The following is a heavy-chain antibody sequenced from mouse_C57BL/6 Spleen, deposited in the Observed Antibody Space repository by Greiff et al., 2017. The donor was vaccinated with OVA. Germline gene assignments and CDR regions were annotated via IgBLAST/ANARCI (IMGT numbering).Heavy chain of an antibody. J-gene: IGHJ3*01. CDR2: IYPGDGGT. V-gene: IGHV1-80*01. D-gene: IGHD3-1*01. CDR3: ARGATDPFFAY. Sequence: QVQLKQSGAELVKPGASVKISCKASGYAFSSYWMNWVKQRPGKGLEWIGQIYPGDGGTIYNQKFKGKATLTVDKSSSTAYMELRSLTSEDTAVYYCARGATDPFFAYWGQGTLVTVSA. CDR1: GYAFSSYW.